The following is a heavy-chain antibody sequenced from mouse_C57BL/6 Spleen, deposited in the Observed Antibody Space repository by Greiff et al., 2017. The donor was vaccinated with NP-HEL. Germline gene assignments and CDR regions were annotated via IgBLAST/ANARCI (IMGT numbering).Heavy chain of an antibody. CDR1: GFNIKNTY. CDR3: ARGFITTAPSWFAY. J-gene: IGHJ3*01. CDR2: IDPANGNT. D-gene: IGHD1-1*01. V-gene: IGHV14-3*01. Sequence: EVQLVESVAELVRPGASVKLSCTASGFNIKNTYMHWVKQRPEQGLEWIGRIDPANGNTKYAPKFQGKATITADTSSNTAYLQLSSLTSEDTAIYYCARGFITTAPSWFAYWGQGTLVTVSA.